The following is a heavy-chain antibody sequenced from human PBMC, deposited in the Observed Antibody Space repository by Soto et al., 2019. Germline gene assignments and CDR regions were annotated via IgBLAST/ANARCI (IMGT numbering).Heavy chain of an antibody. V-gene: IGHV3-30*03. D-gene: IGHD2-15*01. CDR3: ARLRRGRNNWFDP. J-gene: IGHJ5*02. CDR2: ISYDGSSK. CDR1: GFTFSSYG. Sequence: QPGGSLRLSCAASGFTFSSYGMHWVRQAPGKGLEWVAVISYDGSSKYYADSVKGRFTISRDNSKNTLYLQMNSLRAEDTAVYYCARLRRGRNNWFDPWGQGTLVTVSS.